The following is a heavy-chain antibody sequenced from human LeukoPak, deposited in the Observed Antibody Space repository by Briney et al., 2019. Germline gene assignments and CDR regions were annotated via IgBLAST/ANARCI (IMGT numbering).Heavy chain of an antibody. D-gene: IGHD4/OR15-4a*01. Sequence: QPGGSLRLSCTVSGFSVSDNSMSWVRQAPGKGLEWVSFIYSGTTHYSDSVKGRFTISRDNSKNTLYLQMNSLRAEDTAVYYCARRAGAYSHPYDYWGQGTLVTVSS. CDR2: IYSGTT. CDR1: GFSVSDNS. J-gene: IGHJ4*02. V-gene: IGHV3-53*01. CDR3: ARRAGAYSHPYDY.